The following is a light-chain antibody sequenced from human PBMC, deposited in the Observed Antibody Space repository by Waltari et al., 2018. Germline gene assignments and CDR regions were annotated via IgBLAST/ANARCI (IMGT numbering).Light chain of an antibody. CDR3: QQYAALPRT. CDR1: QSVSSSY. J-gene: IGKJ2*01. CDR2: DAS. V-gene: IGKV3D-20*01. Sequence: DIVLTQTPATLSLSPRDNATLRCRASQSVSSSYLAWYQQKPGQAPRLLIYDASRRATGLPERFSGSGSGTDFTLTISRLEPEDFAFYYCQQYAALPRTFGQGTRLEIK.